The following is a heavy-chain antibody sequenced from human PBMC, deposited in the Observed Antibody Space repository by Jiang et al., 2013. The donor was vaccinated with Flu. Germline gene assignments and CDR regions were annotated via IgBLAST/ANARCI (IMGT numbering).Heavy chain of an antibody. D-gene: IGHD4-11*01. CDR2: ITLTGIST. CDR3: AKRGAYDYSNSPFDP. Sequence: VQLLESGGGLVQPGGSLRLSCAASGFDFSGFAMSWVRQAPGEGLESVSTITLTGISTYYADSVKGRFTISRDNSKNTLYLQMNSLRAEDTAVYYCAKRGAYDYSNSPFDPWGQGTLVTVSS. J-gene: IGHJ5*02. V-gene: IGHV3-23*01. CDR1: GFDFSGFA.